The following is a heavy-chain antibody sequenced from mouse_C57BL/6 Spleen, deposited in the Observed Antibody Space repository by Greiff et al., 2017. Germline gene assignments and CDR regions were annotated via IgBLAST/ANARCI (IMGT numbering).Heavy chain of an antibody. CDR1: GFTFSDYG. J-gene: IGHJ4*01. CDR2: ISSGSSTI. V-gene: IGHV5-17*01. Sequence: EVMLVESGGGLVKPGGSLKLSCAASGFTFSDYGMHWVRQAPEKGLEWVAYISSGSSTIYYADTVKGRFTISRDNAKNTLVLQITSLRSEDTAVYYCASYDSYAMDYWGQGTSVTVSS. CDR3: ASYDSYAMDY.